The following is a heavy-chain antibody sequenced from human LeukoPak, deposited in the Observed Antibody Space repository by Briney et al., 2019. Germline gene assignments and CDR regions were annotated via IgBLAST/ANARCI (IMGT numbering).Heavy chain of an antibody. D-gene: IGHD6-13*01. Sequence: GGSLRLSCAASGFTVSRNYMTWVRQVLGKGLEWVSIIYSGGYTYYADSVKGRLIISTDNSKNTLYLQLNSLRAEGTALYYCARGGSSWQNYLDYWGQGSLVTVSS. CDR1: GFTVSRNY. V-gene: IGHV3-66*01. J-gene: IGHJ4*02. CDR2: IYSGGYT. CDR3: ARGGSSWQNYLDY.